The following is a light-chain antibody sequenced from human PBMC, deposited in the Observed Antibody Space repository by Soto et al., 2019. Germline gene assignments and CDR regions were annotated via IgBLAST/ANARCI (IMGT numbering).Light chain of an antibody. CDR2: AES. CDR3: QQSYTTPLT. Sequence: DIQMTQSPSSLSASVGDRVTITCRASESISNYFNWYQQKPGKAPKHLIYAESSLQSGVPSRFNGSGSGTDFTLTISGLQPEDSATYFCQQSYTTPLTVVGGTKVEIK. J-gene: IGKJ4*01. V-gene: IGKV1-39*01. CDR1: ESISNY.